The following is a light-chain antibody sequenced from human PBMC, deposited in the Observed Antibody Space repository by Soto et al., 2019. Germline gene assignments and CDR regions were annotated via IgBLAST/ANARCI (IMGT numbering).Light chain of an antibody. CDR3: ETWDSYLPWV. CDR2: LEGSGSY. V-gene: IGLV4-60*02. Sequence: QAVVTQSSSASASRGSSVKLTCTLSGGHSSYIIAWHQQQPGKAPRYLMKLEGSGSYNKGSGVPDRFSGSSSGADRYLTISNLQFEDEADYYCETWDSYLPWVFGGGTKLTVL. J-gene: IGLJ3*02. CDR1: GGHSSYI.